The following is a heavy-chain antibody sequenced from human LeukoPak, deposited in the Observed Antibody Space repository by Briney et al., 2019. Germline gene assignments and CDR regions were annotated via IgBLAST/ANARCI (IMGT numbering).Heavy chain of an antibody. V-gene: IGHV1-69*13. D-gene: IGHD3-10*01. CDR2: IIPIFGTA. J-gene: IGHJ6*02. CDR3: ARGITVVRGVIKGGMDV. CDR1: GYTFTSYG. Sequence: ASVKVSCKASGYTFTSYGISWVRQAPGQGLEWMGGIIPIFGTANYAQKFQGRVTITADESTSTAYMELSSLRSGDTAVYYCARGITVVRGVIKGGMDVWGQGTTVTVSS.